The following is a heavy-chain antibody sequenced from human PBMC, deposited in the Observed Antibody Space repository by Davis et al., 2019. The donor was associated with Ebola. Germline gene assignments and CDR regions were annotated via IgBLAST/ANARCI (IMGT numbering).Heavy chain of an antibody. V-gene: IGHV3-21*01. CDR2: ISSSSNYI. D-gene: IGHD2-21*02. J-gene: IGHJ2*01. CDR1: GFTFSSHS. CDR3: VRDPALVVTGGGWFFGL. Sequence: GGSLRLSCAAFGFTFSSHSMNWVRQAPGKGLEWVSFISSSSNYIYYADSVKGRFTVSRDNAKNSLYLQMNSLRAEDTAVYYCVRDPALVVTGGGWFFGLWGRGTLVTVSS.